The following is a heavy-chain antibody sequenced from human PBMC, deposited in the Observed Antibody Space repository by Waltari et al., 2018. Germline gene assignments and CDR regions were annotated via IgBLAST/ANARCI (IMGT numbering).Heavy chain of an antibody. CDR2: IYYSGAT. V-gene: IGHV4-59*01. J-gene: IGHJ4*02. CDR1: GGSIHNYY. Sequence: QVQLQESGPGLLRPSETLSLTCTVSGGSIHNYYWSWIRQPPGKGLEWIGYIYYSGATNYSPSLKSRVTISLDTSKSQFSLKLSSVTAADTGVYYCAGGSGYYYDSTFDYWGQGTLVTVSS. CDR3: AGGSGYYYDSTFDY. D-gene: IGHD3-22*01.